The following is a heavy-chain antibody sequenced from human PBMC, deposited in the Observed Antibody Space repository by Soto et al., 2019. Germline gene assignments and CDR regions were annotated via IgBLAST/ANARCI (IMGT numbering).Heavy chain of an antibody. CDR1: GGSVSSGSYY. CDR3: ARDTIFGVVMTPTYYYYYGMDV. CDR2: IYYSGST. V-gene: IGHV4-61*01. J-gene: IGHJ6*02. Sequence: TSETLSLTCTVSGGSVSSGSYYWSWIRQPPGKGLEWIGYIYYSGSTNYNPSLKSRVTISVDTSKNQFSLKLSSVTAADTAVYYCARDTIFGVVMTPTYYYYYGMDVWGQGTTVTVSS. D-gene: IGHD3-3*01.